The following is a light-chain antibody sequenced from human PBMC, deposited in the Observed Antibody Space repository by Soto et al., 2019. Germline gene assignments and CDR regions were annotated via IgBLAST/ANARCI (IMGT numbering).Light chain of an antibody. CDR1: QSISTY. CDR3: QQSYSTPLT. V-gene: IGKV1-39*01. Sequence: DIQMTQSPSSLSASVGDRVTITCRASQSISTYLNWYQQKAGLAPKLLIYAASSLQSGVPSRFSGSGSGTHFTLTISSLQPEDFASYYCQQSYSTPLTFGGGTKVEL. J-gene: IGKJ4*01. CDR2: AAS.